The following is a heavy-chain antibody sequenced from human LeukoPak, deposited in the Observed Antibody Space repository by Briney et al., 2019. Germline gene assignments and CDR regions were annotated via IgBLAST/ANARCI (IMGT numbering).Heavy chain of an antibody. CDR3: ARRGYSYGYEDWFDP. J-gene: IGHJ5*02. D-gene: IGHD5-18*01. CDR1: GYTFTSYD. CDR2: MNPNSGNT. V-gene: IGHV1-8*03. Sequence: ASVKVSCKASGYTFTSYDINWVRQATGQGLEWMGWMNPNSGNTGYAQKFQGRVTITRNTSISTAYMELSSLRSEDTAVYYCARRGYSYGYEDWFDPWGQGTLVTVSS.